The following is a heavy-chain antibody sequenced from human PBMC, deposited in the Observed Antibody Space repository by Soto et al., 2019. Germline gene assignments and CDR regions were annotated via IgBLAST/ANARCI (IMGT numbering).Heavy chain of an antibody. CDR2: ISYDGTNR. CDR1: GLTFSNYA. V-gene: IGHV3-30*07. J-gene: IGHJ4*02. D-gene: IGHD4-17*01. Sequence: QVHLVESGGGVVQPGRSLRLSCAASGLTFSNYAMHWVRQAPGKGLEWVAFISYDGTNRCYPDSVKGRFTISRDNSKDTLYLQMNRLKPEDTAVYYCARGSASTVATGGGGSAKDYWGQGTLVTVSS. CDR3: ARGSASTVATGGGGSAKDY.